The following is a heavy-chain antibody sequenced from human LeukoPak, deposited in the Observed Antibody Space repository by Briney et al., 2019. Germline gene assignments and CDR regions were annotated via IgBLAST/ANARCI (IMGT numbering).Heavy chain of an antibody. D-gene: IGHD2-2*01. CDR1: GGSISSGGCY. CDR2: IYYSGST. Sequence: SQTLSLTCTVSGGSISSGGCYWSWIRQHPGKGLEWIGYIYYSGSTYYNPSLKSRVTISVDTSKNQFSLKLSSVTAADTAVYYRARGTPVRVDYWGQGTLVTVSS. J-gene: IGHJ4*02. CDR3: ARGTPVRVDY. V-gene: IGHV4-31*03.